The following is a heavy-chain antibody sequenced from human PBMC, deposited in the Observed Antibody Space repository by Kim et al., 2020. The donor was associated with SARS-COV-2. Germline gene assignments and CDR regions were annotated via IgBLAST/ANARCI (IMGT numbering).Heavy chain of an antibody. J-gene: IGHJ6*02. CDR2: ISISDGYI. Sequence: GGSLRLSCAASGSTISAYYMSWIRQAPGKGLEWISYISISDGYIEYADSVRGRFTISRDNVKNSLYLQMDSLRAEDTAIYFCARGGGTAARGYGMDVWG. CDR1: GSTISAYY. CDR3: ARGGGTAARGYGMDV. V-gene: IGHV3-11*05. D-gene: IGHD6-6*01.